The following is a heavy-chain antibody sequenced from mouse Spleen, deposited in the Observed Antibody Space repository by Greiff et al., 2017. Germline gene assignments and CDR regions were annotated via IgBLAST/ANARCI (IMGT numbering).Heavy chain of an antibody. J-gene: IGHJ4*01. CDR1: GFTFSSYA. Sequence: EVQVVESGGGLVKLGGSLKLSCAASGFTFSSYAMSWVRQTPEKRLEWVATISSGGGTTYYPDSVKGRFTISRDNAKNTLYLQMSSLKSEDTAMYYCARHRYGNDYYAMDYWGQGTSVTVSS. V-gene: IGHV5-9-3*01. CDR2: ISSGGGTT. D-gene: IGHD2-10*02. CDR3: ARHRYGNDYYAMDY.